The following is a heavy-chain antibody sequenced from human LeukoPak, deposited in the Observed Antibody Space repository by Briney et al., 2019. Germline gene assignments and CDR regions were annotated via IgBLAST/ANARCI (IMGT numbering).Heavy chain of an antibody. CDR2: ISSSSSYI. J-gene: IGHJ4*02. CDR3: AMTPASGVFDY. CDR1: GFTFSSYS. V-gene: IGHV3-21*01. Sequence: GGSLRLSCAASGFTFSSYSMNWVRQAPGKGLEWVSSISSSSSYIYYADSVKGRFTISRDNAKNSLYLQMNSLRAEDTAVCYCAMTPASGVFDYWGQGTLVTVSS. D-gene: IGHD6-19*01.